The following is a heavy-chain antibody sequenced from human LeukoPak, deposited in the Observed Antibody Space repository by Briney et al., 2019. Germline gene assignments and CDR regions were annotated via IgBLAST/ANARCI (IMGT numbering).Heavy chain of an antibody. V-gene: IGHV3-48*03. CDR3: ATVSRDGFNHTWYDL. Sequence: PGGSLRLSCAASGFTFSSYWMAWVRQAPGKGLEWVSYMRGVGSTIHYADSVKGRFTISRDDAKNSLYLQMNRLRDEDTAFYYCATVSRDGFNHTWYDLWGQGTLVTVSS. J-gene: IGHJ5*02. CDR1: GFTFSSYW. D-gene: IGHD5-24*01. CDR2: MRGVGSTI.